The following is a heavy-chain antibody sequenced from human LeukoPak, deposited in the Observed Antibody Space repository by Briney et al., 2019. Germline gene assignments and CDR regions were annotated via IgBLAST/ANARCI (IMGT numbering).Heavy chain of an antibody. CDR1: GGSFSTYT. CDR3: VRDWGLWFGETRYDMDV. Sequence: SVKVSCKASGGSFSTYTISWVRQAPGQGLEWMGGIIPMFGATNYAQKFQGRVTITAYKSTTTAYMELTSLRFEDTAVYYCVRDWGLWFGETRYDMDVWGKGTTVTVSS. D-gene: IGHD3-10*01. V-gene: IGHV1-69*06. CDR2: IIPMFGAT. J-gene: IGHJ6*03.